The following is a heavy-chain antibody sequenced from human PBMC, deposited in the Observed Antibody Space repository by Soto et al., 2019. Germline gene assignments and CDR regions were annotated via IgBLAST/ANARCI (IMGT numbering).Heavy chain of an antibody. CDR3: AHSIVATITSSDNWFAP. D-gene: IGHD5-12*01. V-gene: IGHV2-5*01. Sequence: QITLKESGPTLVKPTQTLTLTCTFSGFSLSTSGVGVGWIRQPPGKALEWLALIYWNDDKRYSPSLKSRLTITKDTSKNQVVLTMTNMDPVDTATYYCAHSIVATITSSDNWFAPWGQGTLVTVSS. CDR2: IYWNDDK. CDR1: GFSLSTSGVG. J-gene: IGHJ5*02.